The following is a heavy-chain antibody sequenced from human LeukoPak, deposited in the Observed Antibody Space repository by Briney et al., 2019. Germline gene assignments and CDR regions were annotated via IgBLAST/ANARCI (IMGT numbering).Heavy chain of an antibody. J-gene: IGHJ4*02. V-gene: IGHV3-21*01. D-gene: IGHD5-12*01. CDR1: GFTFSSYT. Sequence: GGSLRLSCGASGFTFSSYTMNWVRQTPGEGLEWVAYTSGYSNNIYYADSVKGRFTISRDNSKRSLYLQMSSLRAEDTAVYYCARGRLRGFTGYDRGDFDLWGQGTLVTVSS. CDR2: TSGYSNNI. CDR3: ARGRLRGFTGYDRGDFDL.